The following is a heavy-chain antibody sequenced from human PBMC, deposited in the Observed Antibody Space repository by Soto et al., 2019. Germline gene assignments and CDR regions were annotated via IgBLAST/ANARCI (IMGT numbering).Heavy chain of an antibody. J-gene: IGHJ4*02. V-gene: IGHV4-39*01. CDR3: TATTEIYTTAGYYLNYFGT. CDR1: VASFSSTPYF. CDR2: SYYGWMT. D-gene: IGHD3-22*01. Sequence: ASETLSLTCSVSVASFSSTPYFCGWVRQPPGKGLEWIASSYYGWMTYYTPSLKSRVTISIDTSRSQFSLRLSSVTVTDLSFYNSTATTEIYTTAGYYLNYFGTWGQGPRGTVSS.